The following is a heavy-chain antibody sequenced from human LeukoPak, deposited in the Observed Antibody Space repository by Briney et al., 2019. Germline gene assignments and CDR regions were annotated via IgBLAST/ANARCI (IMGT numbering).Heavy chain of an antibody. Sequence: ASVKVSCKASGYTFTGYYMHWVRQAPGQGLEWMVWINPNSGGTNYAQKFQGWVTMTRDTSISTAYMELSRLRSDDTAVYYCARAAGRSPYYYYGMDVWGKGTTVTVSS. CDR3: ARAAGRSPYYYYGMDV. CDR2: INPNSGGT. V-gene: IGHV1-2*04. J-gene: IGHJ6*04. CDR1: GYTFTGYY.